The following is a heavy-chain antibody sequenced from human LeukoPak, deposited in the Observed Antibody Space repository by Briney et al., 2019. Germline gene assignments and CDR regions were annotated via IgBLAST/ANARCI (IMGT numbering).Heavy chain of an antibody. CDR3: AKDLHGGYSSDY. Sequence: GGSLRLSCAASGFTFSNYEMNWVRQAPGKGLEWVSYISGSGSTIYYADSVKGRFTISRDNAKDSLYLQMNSLRAEDTAVYYCAKDLHGGYSSDYWGQGTLVTVSS. CDR1: GFTFSNYE. J-gene: IGHJ4*02. CDR2: ISGSGSTI. V-gene: IGHV3-48*03. D-gene: IGHD4-23*01.